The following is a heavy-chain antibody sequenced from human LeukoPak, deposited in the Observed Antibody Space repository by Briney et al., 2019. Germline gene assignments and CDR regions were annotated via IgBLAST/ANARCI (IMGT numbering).Heavy chain of an antibody. CDR3: ARQTGSGLFILP. CDR1: GVSISSSNSY. Sequence: SETLSLTCTVSGVSISSSNSYWGWIRQPPGKGLEWIGSIYYSGNTYYNASLKSQVSISIDTSKNQFSLSLTSVTAADTAVYYCARQTGSGLFILPGGQGTLVTVSS. J-gene: IGHJ4*02. D-gene: IGHD3/OR15-3a*01. V-gene: IGHV4-39*01. CDR2: IYYSGNT.